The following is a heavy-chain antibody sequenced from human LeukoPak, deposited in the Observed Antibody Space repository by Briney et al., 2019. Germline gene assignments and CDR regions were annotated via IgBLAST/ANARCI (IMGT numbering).Heavy chain of an antibody. D-gene: IGHD1-1*01. V-gene: IGHV4-31*03. CDR2: IYYSGST. Sequence: PSETLSLTCTVSGGSISSGGYYWSWIRQHPGKGLEWIGYIYYSGSTYYNPSLKSRVTISVDTSKNQFSLKLSSVTAADTAVYYCAREERNGDYYYGMDVWGQGTTVTVSS. CDR3: AREERNGDYYYGMDV. J-gene: IGHJ6*02. CDR1: GGSISSGGYY.